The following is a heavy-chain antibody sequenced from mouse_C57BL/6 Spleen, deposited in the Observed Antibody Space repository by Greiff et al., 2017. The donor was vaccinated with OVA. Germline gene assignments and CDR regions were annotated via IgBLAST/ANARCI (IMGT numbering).Heavy chain of an antibody. V-gene: IGHV1-69*01. Sequence: QVQLQQPGAELVMPGASVKLSCKASGYTFTSYWMHWVKQRPGQGLEWIGEIDPSDSHTNYNQKFKGKSTLTVDKSSSTAYMQLSSLTSEDSAVYYCAIYGPWFAYWGQGTLVTVSA. J-gene: IGHJ3*01. CDR2: IDPSDSHT. D-gene: IGHD1-1*02. CDR1: GYTFTSYW. CDR3: AIYGPWFAY.